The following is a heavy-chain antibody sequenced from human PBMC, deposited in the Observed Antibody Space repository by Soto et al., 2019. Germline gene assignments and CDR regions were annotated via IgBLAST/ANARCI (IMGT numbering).Heavy chain of an antibody. V-gene: IGHV1-69*01. Sequence: QLQLVQSGAEVREPGSSVKVSCKASGGTFSSYTVIWVRQAPGQGLEWMGGITHTLNIAKYAEKFQGRVTITADESTSTVIMHLSSLRSEDTAVYFSASGSYSGSNPSSFDYWGQGTLVAVSS. CDR3: ASGSYSGSNPSSFDY. CDR2: ITHTLNIA. D-gene: IGHD1-26*01. CDR1: GGTFSSYT. J-gene: IGHJ4*02.